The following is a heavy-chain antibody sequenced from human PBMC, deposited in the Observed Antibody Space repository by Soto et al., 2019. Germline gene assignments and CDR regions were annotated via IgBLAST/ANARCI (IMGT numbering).Heavy chain of an antibody. V-gene: IGHV3-21*01. D-gene: IGHD3-3*01. J-gene: IGHJ4*02. CDR2: ISSSSSYI. CDR3: ARDNRKIFGVVDY. CDR1: GFTFSSYS. Sequence: VQLVESGGGLVKPGGSLRLSCAASGFTFSSYSMNWVRQAPGKGLEWVSSISSSSSYIYYADSVKGRFTISRDNAKNSLYLQMNSLRAEDTAVYYCARDNRKIFGVVDYWGQGTLVTVSS.